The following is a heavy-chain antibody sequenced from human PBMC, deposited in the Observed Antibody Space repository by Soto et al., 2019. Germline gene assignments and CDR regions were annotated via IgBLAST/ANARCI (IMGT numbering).Heavy chain of an antibody. CDR3: ARRGIAARHRGWFDP. D-gene: IGHD6-6*01. CDR2: INHSGST. J-gene: IGHJ5*02. Sequence: PSETLSLTCAVYGGSFSGYYWSWIRQPPGKGLEWIGEINHSGSTYYNPSLKSRVTISVDTSKNQFSLKLSSVTAADTAVYYCARRGIAARHRGWFDPWGQGILVTVSS. CDR1: GGSFSGYY. V-gene: IGHV4-34*01.